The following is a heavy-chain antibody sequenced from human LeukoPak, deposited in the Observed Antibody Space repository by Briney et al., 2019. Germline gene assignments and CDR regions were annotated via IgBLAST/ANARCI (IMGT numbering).Heavy chain of an antibody. J-gene: IGHJ4*02. CDR1: GFTVSSNY. Sequence: GGSLRLSCAASGFTVSSNYMSWVRQAPGKGLEWVSVIYSGGSTYYADSVEGRFTISRDDSKNTLYLQMSSLRAEDTAVYHCAKDRGDSGGYPLFDYWGQGTLVTVSS. D-gene: IGHD3-22*01. CDR2: IYSGGST. CDR3: AKDRGDSGGYPLFDY. V-gene: IGHV3-53*01.